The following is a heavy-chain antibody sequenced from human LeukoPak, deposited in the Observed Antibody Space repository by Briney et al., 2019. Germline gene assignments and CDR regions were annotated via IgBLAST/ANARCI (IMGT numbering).Heavy chain of an antibody. D-gene: IGHD3-9*01. Sequence: GGSLRLSCAASGFTFSSYAMSWVRQAPGKGLEWVSALTASGETAYYADSVKGRFTISRDNSKNTLFLQMNSLRAEDTAVYYCAANGESTDWHWNYWGQGTLVTVSS. CDR3: AANGESTDWHWNY. CDR2: LTASGETA. V-gene: IGHV3-23*01. CDR1: GFTFSSYA. J-gene: IGHJ4*02.